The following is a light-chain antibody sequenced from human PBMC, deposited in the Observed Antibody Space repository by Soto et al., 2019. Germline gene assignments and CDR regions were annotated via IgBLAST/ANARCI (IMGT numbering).Light chain of an antibody. CDR1: QSVSSY. V-gene: IGKV3-11*01. CDR3: QHRTHWPST. J-gene: IGKJ1*01. Sequence: EIVLTQSPATLYFSPGERDTLSCRASQSVSSYLAWYQQKPGQSPRLLIYDASNRATGIPVRLSGSGSGTEITLTISNLEPEDFAIYYCQHRTHWPSTFGQGTKVEIK. CDR2: DAS.